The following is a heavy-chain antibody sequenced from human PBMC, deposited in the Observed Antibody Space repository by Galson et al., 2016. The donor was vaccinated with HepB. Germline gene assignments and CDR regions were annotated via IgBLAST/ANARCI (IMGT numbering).Heavy chain of an antibody. CDR2: IRWHSDGI. J-gene: IGHJ6*02. Sequence: SLRLSCAASGFTSSDHAMHWVRQLPGKGLEWVSGIRWHSDGIGYGDSVKGRFTVSRDNAKNSLYLQMNSLRTEDTAVYYCIKERQPGGADVWGQGTTVTVSS. D-gene: IGHD1-1*01. CDR3: IKERQPGGADV. CDR1: GFTSSDHA. V-gene: IGHV3-9*02.